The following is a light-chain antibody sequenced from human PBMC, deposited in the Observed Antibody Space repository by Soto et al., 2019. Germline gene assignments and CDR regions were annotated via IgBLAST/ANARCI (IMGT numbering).Light chain of an antibody. Sequence: EIVLTQSPGTLSLSPGERATLSCRASQSFRFNYLAWYRQKPGQAPRLLIYGASTRATGIPDRFSGSGSGTDFTLTISRREPEDFAVYYCQHYLSAPWTFGQGTRVEI. CDR3: QHYLSAPWT. V-gene: IGKV3-20*01. J-gene: IGKJ1*01. CDR1: QSFRFNY. CDR2: GAS.